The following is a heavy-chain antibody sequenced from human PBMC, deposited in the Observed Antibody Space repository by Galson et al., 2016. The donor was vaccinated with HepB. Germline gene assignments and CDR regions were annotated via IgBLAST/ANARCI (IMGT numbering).Heavy chain of an antibody. CDR3: ASAACTYTTSCSPDFP. CDR2: INPHSGGT. Sequence: SVKVSCKASGYTFTGYYIHWVGQVPGQGLEWMGWINPHSGGTNYAQKFQGRVTMTRDTSISTAYMELSSLRSDDTAVYYCASAACTYTTSCSPDFPWGQGTLVTVSS. J-gene: IGHJ5*02. D-gene: IGHD3-16*01. CDR1: GYTFTGYY. V-gene: IGHV1-2*02.